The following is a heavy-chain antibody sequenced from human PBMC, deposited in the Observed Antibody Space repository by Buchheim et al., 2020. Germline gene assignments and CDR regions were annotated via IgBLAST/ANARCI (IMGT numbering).Heavy chain of an antibody. J-gene: IGHJ4*02. Sequence: EVQLVESGGGLVQPGGSLRLSCAASGFTFSSYSMNWVRQAPGNRLEWVSYISSSSSTIYYADSVKGRFTISRDNAKNSLYLQMNSLRAEDTAVYYCARTMKGGYSYAFDYWGQGTL. V-gene: IGHV3-48*01. D-gene: IGHD5-18*01. CDR1: GFTFSSYS. CDR3: ARTMKGGYSYAFDY. CDR2: ISSSSSTI.